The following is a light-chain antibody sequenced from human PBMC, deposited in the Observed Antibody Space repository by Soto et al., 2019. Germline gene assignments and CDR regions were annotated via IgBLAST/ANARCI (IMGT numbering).Light chain of an antibody. CDR3: QQYDNLLFT. CDR2: DAS. V-gene: IGKV1-33*01. Sequence: DIQMTQSPSSLSASVGDRVTITCQASQDISNYLNWYQQKPGKAPKLLIYDASNLETGVPSRFSGSGSGTDFTFTISSLQPEDTATYYCQQYDNLLFTFGPGTKVDIE. J-gene: IGKJ3*01. CDR1: QDISNY.